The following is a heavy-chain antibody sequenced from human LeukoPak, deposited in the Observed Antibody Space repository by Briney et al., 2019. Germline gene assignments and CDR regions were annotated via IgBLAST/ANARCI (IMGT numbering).Heavy chain of an antibody. V-gene: IGHV3-30-3*01. CDR3: ARTRVGYYYYYGMDV. CDR2: ISYDGSNK. D-gene: IGHD1-26*01. J-gene: IGHJ6*02. Sequence: GGSLRLSCAASGFTFSSYAMHWVRQAPGKGLEWVAVISYDGSNKYYADSVKGRFTISRDNSKNTLYLQMNSLRAEDMAVYYCARTRVGYYYYYGMDVWGQGTTVTVSS. CDR1: GFTFSSYA.